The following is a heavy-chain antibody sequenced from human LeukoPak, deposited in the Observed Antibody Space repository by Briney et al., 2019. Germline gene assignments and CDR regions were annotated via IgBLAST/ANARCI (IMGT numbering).Heavy chain of an antibody. V-gene: IGHV3-7*01. CDR1: GFTFSSYW. D-gene: IGHD3-3*01. Sequence: GGSLRLSCAASGFTFSSYWMSWVRQAPGKGLEWVANIKQDGSEKYYVDSVKGRFTISRDNAKNSLYLQMNSLRAEDTAVYYCARASDFLYDGMDVWGQGTTVTVSS. CDR3: ARASDFLYDGMDV. CDR2: IKQDGSEK. J-gene: IGHJ6*02.